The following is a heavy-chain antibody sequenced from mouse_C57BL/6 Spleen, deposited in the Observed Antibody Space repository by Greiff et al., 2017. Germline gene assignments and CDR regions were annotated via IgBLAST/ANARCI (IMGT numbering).Heavy chain of an antibody. CDR3: ARDAQATTLFAY. CDR2: IDPSASYT. J-gene: IGHJ3*01. CDR1: GYTFTSYW. D-gene: IGHD3-2*02. V-gene: IGHV1-69*01. Sequence: VKLQQPGAELVMPGASVKLSCKASGYTFTSYWMHWVKPRPGQGLAWIGEIDPSASYTTYNQKVKGKSTLTVDNSSSTAYMQLSSLTSEDSAVYYCARDAQATTLFAYWGQGTLVTVAA.